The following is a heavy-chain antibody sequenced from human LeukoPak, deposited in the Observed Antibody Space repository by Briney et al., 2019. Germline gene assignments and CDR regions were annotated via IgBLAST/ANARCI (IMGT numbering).Heavy chain of an antibody. CDR3: ATISRGGYSLDV. D-gene: IGHD3-10*01. V-gene: IGHV4-59*01. CDR1: GGSISSYY. Sequence: SETLSLTCTVSGGSISSYYWSWIRQPPGKGLEWIGYIYYSGSTNYNPSLKSRVTISLDTSKNQFSPKLSSVTAADTAVYYCATISRGGYSLDVWGQGTTVTVSS. CDR2: IYYSGST. J-gene: IGHJ6*02.